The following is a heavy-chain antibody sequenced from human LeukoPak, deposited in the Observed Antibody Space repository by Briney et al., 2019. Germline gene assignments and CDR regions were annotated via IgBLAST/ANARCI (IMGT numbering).Heavy chain of an antibody. CDR3: ARVRSSGYNQVGH. J-gene: IGHJ4*02. V-gene: IGHV4-30-2*01. D-gene: IGHD3-22*01. CDR2: IYHSGST. CDR1: GGSISSGGYS. Sequence: PSETLSLTCAVSGGSISSGGYSWSWIRQPPGKGLEWIGYIYHSGSTYYNPSLKSRVTISVDRSKNQFSLKLSSVTAADTAVYYCARVRSSGYNQVGHWGQGTLVTVSS.